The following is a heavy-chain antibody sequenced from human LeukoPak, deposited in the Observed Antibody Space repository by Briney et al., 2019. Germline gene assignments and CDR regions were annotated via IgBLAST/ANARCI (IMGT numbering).Heavy chain of an antibody. J-gene: IGHJ4*02. D-gene: IGHD3-3*01. Sequence: GGPLRLSCAASGFTFSSYAMSWVRQAPGKGLEWVSAISGSGGSTYYADSVKGRFTISRDDSKNTLYLQMNSLRAEDTAVYYCAKTAHYDFWSVRSNYFDYWGQGTLVTVSS. CDR3: AKTAHYDFWSVRSNYFDY. CDR1: GFTFSSYA. V-gene: IGHV3-23*01. CDR2: ISGSGGST.